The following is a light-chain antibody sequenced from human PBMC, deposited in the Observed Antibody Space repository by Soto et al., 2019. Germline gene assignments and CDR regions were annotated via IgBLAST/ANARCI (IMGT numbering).Light chain of an antibody. J-gene: IGKJ4*01. V-gene: IGKV1-12*01. Sequence: DIQMTQSPSSVSASVGDRVTITCRASQAISSLLAWYQHKPGKAPNLLIHTASSLQSGVPSRFSGRGSGTNFTLTISSLQPEDFATYYCQRANRFPLTFGGGTKVEIK. CDR2: TAS. CDR1: QAISSL. CDR3: QRANRFPLT.